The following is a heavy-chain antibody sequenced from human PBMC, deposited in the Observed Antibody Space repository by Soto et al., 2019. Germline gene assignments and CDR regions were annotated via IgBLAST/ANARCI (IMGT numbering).Heavy chain of an antibody. V-gene: IGHV4-59*01. CDR1: GGSISSYY. D-gene: IGHD1-26*01. J-gene: IGHJ4*02. CDR2: IYYSGGT. CDR3: ARRWGPTFDF. Sequence: SETLSLTCTVSGGSISSYYWGWIRQPPGKGLEWIGYIYYSGGTNYNPSLKSRVTISVDTSKNQFSLKLSSVTAADTAVYYCARRWGPTFDFWGQGTLVTVSS.